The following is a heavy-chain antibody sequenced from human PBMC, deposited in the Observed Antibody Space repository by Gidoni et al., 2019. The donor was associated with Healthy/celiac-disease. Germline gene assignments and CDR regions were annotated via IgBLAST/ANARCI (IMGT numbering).Heavy chain of an antibody. V-gene: IGHV4-34*01. J-gene: IGHJ6*03. CDR2: INHSGST. Sequence: SWIRQPPGKGLEWIGEINHSGSTNYDPSLKSRVTISVDTSKNQFSLKLSSVTAADTAVYYCARTTLLRYYYMYVWGKGTTVTVSS. D-gene: IGHD3-3*01. CDR3: ARTTLLRYYYMYV.